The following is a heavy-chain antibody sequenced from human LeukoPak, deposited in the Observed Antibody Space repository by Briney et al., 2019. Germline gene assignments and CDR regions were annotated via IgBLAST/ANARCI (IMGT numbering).Heavy chain of an antibody. V-gene: IGHV4-59*01. J-gene: IGHJ5*02. CDR2: IYYSGST. D-gene: IGHD4-17*01. Sequence: PSETLSLTCTVSGGSINNYYWSWIRQPPGKGLEWIGYIYYSGSTNYNPSLKSRVTISVDTSKKQFSLKLRSVTAADTAVYYCARDKGDYGDYYWFDPWGQGTLVTVSS. CDR3: ARDKGDYGDYYWFDP. CDR1: GGSINNYY.